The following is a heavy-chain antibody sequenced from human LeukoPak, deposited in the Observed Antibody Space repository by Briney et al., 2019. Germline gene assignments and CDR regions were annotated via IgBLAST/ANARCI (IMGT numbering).Heavy chain of an antibody. Sequence: GGSLRLSCAASGFTFSSYWMSWVRQAPGKGLEWVANIKQDGSEKYYVDSVKGRFTISRDNAKNSLYLQMNRLRAEDTAVYYCARGIGPHQILRYFDWLLSQVDAFDIWGQGTMVTVSS. V-gene: IGHV3-7*01. D-gene: IGHD3-9*01. CDR2: IKQDGSEK. CDR1: GFTFSSYW. CDR3: ARGIGPHQILRYFDWLLSQVDAFDI. J-gene: IGHJ3*02.